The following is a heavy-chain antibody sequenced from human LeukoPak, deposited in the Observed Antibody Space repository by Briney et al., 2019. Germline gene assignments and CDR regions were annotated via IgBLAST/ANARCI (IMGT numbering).Heavy chain of an antibody. V-gene: IGHV3-21*01. Sequence: GGSLRLSCAASGFTFSSYSMNWVRQAPGKGLEWVSSISSSSSYIYYADSVKGRFTISRDNAKNSLYLQMNSLRAEDTAVYYCARDILEGSYGGDSASFDYWGQGTLVTVSS. CDR3: ARDILEGSYGGDSASFDY. CDR2: ISSSSSYI. J-gene: IGHJ4*02. D-gene: IGHD4-23*01. CDR1: GFTFSSYS.